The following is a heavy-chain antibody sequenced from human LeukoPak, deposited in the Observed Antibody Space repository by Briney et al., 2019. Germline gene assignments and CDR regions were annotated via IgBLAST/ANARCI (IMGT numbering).Heavy chain of an antibody. CDR3: ARERAAADDSLDY. Sequence: QTGGSLRLSCAASEFTFSNYWMHWVRQAAGKGLVWVSRTNSDGSITSYADSVKGQFTISRDNATNTLYLQMNSLRAEDTAVYYCARERAAADDSLDYWGQGTLSPSPQ. V-gene: IGHV3-74*01. J-gene: IGHJ4*02. CDR2: TNSDGSIT. CDR1: EFTFSNYW. D-gene: IGHD6-13*01.